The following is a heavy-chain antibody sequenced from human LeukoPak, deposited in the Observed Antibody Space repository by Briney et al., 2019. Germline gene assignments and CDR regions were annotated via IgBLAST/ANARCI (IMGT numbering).Heavy chain of an antibody. CDR3: ATQGSTSSYGNFDY. CDR2: FYSDGDR. D-gene: IGHD1-14*01. J-gene: IGHJ4*02. V-gene: IGHV3-66*04. CDR1: GFSVSSYQ. Sequence: GGSLRLSCAVSGFSVSSYQMSWVRQAPGKGLEWVSVFYSDGDRYYANSVRGRFTISRDNSNNTLYLQMNSLRVEDTALYYCATQGSTSSYGNFDYWGQGTLVTVSS.